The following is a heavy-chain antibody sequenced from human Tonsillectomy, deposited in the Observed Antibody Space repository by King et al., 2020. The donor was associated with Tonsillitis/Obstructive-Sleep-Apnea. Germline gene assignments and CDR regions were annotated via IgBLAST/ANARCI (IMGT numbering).Heavy chain of an antibody. V-gene: IGHV1-58*02. CDR1: GFTFTSSA. CDR2: IVVGSGNT. CDR3: AATARAAAAGFYYYYYMDV. D-gene: IGHD6-13*01. J-gene: IGHJ6*03. Sequence: VQLVESGPEVKKSGTSVKVSCKASGFTFTSSAMQWVRQARGQRLEWIGWIVVGSGNTNYAEKFQERVTITRDMSTSTAYMELSSLGSEDTAVYYCAATARAAAAGFYYYYYMDVWGKGTTVTVSS.